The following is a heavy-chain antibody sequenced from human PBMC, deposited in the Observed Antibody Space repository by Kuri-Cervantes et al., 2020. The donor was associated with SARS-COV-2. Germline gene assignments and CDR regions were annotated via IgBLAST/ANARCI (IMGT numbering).Heavy chain of an antibody. CDR1: GGTFSSYA. D-gene: IGHD3-3*01. V-gene: IGHV1-69*13. CDR3: ASSNLGVVREPNAFDI. Sequence: SVKVSCEASGGTFSSYAISWVRQAPGQGLEWMGRIIPIFGTANYAQKFQGRVTITADESTSTAYMELSSLRSEDTAVYYCASSNLGVVREPNAFDIWGQGTMVTVSS. J-gene: IGHJ3*02. CDR2: IIPIFGTA.